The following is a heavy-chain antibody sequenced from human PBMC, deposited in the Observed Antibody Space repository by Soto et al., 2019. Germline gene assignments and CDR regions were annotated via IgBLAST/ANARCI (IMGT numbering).Heavy chain of an antibody. D-gene: IGHD5-12*01. J-gene: IGHJ4*02. CDR1: GFTFTSSA. V-gene: IGHV1-58*01. Sequence: RASVKVSCKASGFTFTSSAVQWVRQARGQRLEWIGWIVVGSGNTNYAQKFQERVTITRDMSTSTAYMELSSLRSEDTAVYYGAAAEDIVATTLDYWGQGSLVTVSS. CDR2: IVVGSGNT. CDR3: AAAEDIVATTLDY.